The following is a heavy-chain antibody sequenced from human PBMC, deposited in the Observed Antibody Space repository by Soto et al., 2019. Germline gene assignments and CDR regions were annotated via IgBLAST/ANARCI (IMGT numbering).Heavy chain of an antibody. CDR2: VYYTGGA. Sequence: SETLSLTCSVSGGSISTYYWTWIRQPPGKGLEWIAYVYYTGGATYNPSLKSRVTISVDTSKDQIFLEVNSVTAADTAVYYCERGLGDAAGTSFDSWGQGTLVTVSP. CDR3: ERGLGDAAGTSFDS. CDR1: GGSISTYY. J-gene: IGHJ4*02. D-gene: IGHD6-13*01. V-gene: IGHV4-59*01.